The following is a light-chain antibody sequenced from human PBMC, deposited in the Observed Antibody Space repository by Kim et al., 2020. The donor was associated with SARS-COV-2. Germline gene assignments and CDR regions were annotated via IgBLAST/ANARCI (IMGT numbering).Light chain of an antibody. CDR1: QGIRND. J-gene: IGKJ1*01. Sequence: ASVGDRVTITCRASQGIRNDLGWYQQKPGKAPKLLIYAASSLQSGVPSRFSGSGSGTDFTLTISSLQPEDFATYYCLQDYNYSWTFGQGTKVEIK. CDR3: LQDYNYSWT. V-gene: IGKV1-6*01. CDR2: AAS.